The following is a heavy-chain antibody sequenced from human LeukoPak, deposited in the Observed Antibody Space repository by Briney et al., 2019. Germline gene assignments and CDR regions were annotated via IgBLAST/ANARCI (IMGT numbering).Heavy chain of an antibody. CDR2: INPNSGGT. Sequence: ASVKVSCKASGYTFTDYYMHWVRQAPGQGLEWMGWINPNSGGTNYAQKFQGRVTMTRDTSISTAYMELSSLRSDDTAAYYCAREGPIVGATHLVDYWGQGTLVAVSS. V-gene: IGHV1-2*02. CDR3: AREGPIVGATHLVDY. CDR1: GYTFTDYY. D-gene: IGHD1-26*01. J-gene: IGHJ4*02.